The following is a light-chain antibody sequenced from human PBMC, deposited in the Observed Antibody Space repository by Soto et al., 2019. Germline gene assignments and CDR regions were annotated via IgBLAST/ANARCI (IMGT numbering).Light chain of an antibody. CDR2: DAS. V-gene: IGKV1-39*01. CDR3: QQYSNWPT. CDR1: QSISRY. J-gene: IGKJ5*01. Sequence: DIQMTQSPSSLSASVGDRFTITCRASQSISRYLNWYQQKPGKAPKLLIYDASSLESGVPSRFSGSGSGTEFTLTISSLQSEDFAIYYCQQYSNWPTFGQGTRLEIK.